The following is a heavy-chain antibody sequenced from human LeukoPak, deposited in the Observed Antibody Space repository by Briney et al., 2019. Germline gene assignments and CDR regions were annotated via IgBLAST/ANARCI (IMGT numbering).Heavy chain of an antibody. CDR3: ANFNYYDSSMED. J-gene: IGHJ4*02. D-gene: IGHD3-22*01. CDR2: ISGSGGST. Sequence: GGSLRLSCAASGLTFSSYAMSWVRQAPGKGLEWVSAISGSGGSTYYADSVKGRFTISRDNSKNTLYLQMNSLRAEDTAVYYCANFNYYDSSMEDWGQGTLVTVSS. CDR1: GLTFSSYA. V-gene: IGHV3-23*01.